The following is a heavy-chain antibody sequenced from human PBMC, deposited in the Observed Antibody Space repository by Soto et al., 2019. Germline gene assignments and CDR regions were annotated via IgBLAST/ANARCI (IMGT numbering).Heavy chain of an antibody. CDR1: GFTFGDYA. CDR2: IRSKAYGGTT. CDR3: TRGYGDYYYYYGMDV. V-gene: IGHV3-49*03. J-gene: IGHJ6*02. Sequence: GGSLRLSCTASGFTFGDYAMSWFRQAPGKGLEWVGFIRSKAYGGTTEYAASVKGRFTISRDDSKSIAYLQMYSLKTEDTAVYXCTRGYGDYYYYYGMDVWGQGTTVTVSS. D-gene: IGHD4-17*01.